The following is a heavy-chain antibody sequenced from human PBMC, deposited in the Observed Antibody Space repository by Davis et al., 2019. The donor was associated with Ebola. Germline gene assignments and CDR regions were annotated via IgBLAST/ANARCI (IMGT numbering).Heavy chain of an antibody. CDR1: DGSFSAYY. CDR2: INHSGST. CDR3: ARGRGGYITHSYYYAMDV. Sequence: PSETLSLTCAVYDGSFSAYYWSWIRQPPGKGLEWIGEINHSGSTNYNPSLLSRVTISVNTSKNQFSLRLSSVTAADTAVYYCARGRGGYITHSYYYAMDVWGQGTTVTVSS. D-gene: IGHD5-12*01. V-gene: IGHV4-34*01. J-gene: IGHJ6*02.